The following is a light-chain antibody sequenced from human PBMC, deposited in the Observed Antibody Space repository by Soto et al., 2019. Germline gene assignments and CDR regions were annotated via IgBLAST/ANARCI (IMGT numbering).Light chain of an antibody. Sequence: ETVLTQSPDTLSLSPGERVTLSCRASQSVGSYLVWYQQKPGQAPRLLIYGASNRATGIPARFSGSGSGTDFTLTISSLVPEDFAVYYCQHRSNGFGQGTKLEIK. CDR2: GAS. V-gene: IGKV3-11*01. J-gene: IGKJ2*01. CDR1: QSVGSY. CDR3: QHRSNG.